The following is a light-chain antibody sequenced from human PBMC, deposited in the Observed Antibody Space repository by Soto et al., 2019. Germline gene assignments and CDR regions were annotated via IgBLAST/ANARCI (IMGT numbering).Light chain of an antibody. Sequence: EIVLTQSPGTLSLSPGERATLSCRASQRVSSTYLTWYQQKPGQAPTLLIYEASRRATGIPDRFSGSASGTDFSLTISRLEPEDFAVYYCQHYDSLRWTFGLRTKVQIK. V-gene: IGKV3-20*01. CDR2: EAS. CDR1: QRVSSTY. CDR3: QHYDSLRWT. J-gene: IGKJ1*01.